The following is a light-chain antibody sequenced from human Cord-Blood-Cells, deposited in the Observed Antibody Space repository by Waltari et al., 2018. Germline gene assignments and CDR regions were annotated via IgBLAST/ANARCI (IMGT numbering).Light chain of an antibody. Sequence: QSALTQPASVSGSPGQSITISCTGTSSDVGGYNYVSWYQQHPGKAPKLMIYDVGNRPSGVSNRFSGSKSGNTASLTISGLQAEDEADYYCSSYTSSSTVFSGGTKLTVL. CDR1: SSDVGGYNY. J-gene: IGLJ2*01. V-gene: IGLV2-14*01. CDR3: SSYTSSSTV. CDR2: DVG.